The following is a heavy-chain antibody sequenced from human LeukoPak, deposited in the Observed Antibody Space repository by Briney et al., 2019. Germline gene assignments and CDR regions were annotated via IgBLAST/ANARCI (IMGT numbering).Heavy chain of an antibody. CDR3: ASPAVAGYFDY. Sequence: GGSLRLSCAASGFTLSSHNMNWVRQAPGKGLEWVSFISRDSRNIYYADSVKGRFTVSRDNAKNSLFLQMNSLRAEDTAVYHCASPAVAGYFDYWGQGALVTVSS. V-gene: IGHV3-21*01. D-gene: IGHD6-13*01. CDR1: GFTLSSHN. CDR2: ISRDSRNI. J-gene: IGHJ4*02.